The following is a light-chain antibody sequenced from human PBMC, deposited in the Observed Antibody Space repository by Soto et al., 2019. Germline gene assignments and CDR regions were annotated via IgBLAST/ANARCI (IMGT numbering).Light chain of an antibody. CDR3: QKGYSSPVT. J-gene: IGKJ1*01. CDR2: AAS. Sequence: DMQMTQSPSSLSASVGDRVTITCRASQSITSSLNWYQQKPGKAPQLLIYAASSLQSGVPSRFSGSGSGTDFTLAISSLHPEYLATNYCQKGYSSPVTFGQGTKVVIK. V-gene: IGKV1-39*01. CDR1: QSITSS.